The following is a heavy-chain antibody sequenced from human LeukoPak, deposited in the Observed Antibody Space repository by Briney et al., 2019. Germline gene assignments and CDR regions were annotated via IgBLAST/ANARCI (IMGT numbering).Heavy chain of an antibody. Sequence: ASVKVSCKASGYTFTSYYMQWVRQAPGQGLEWMGIINPSGGSTTYAQRFQGRVTMARDTSTSTVYMELSSLRSEDTAVYYCARVRRCCSNGVCYDYGMDVWGQGTTVTASS. CDR3: ARVRRCCSNGVCYDYGMDV. CDR1: GYTFTSYY. D-gene: IGHD2-8*01. CDR2: INPSGGST. J-gene: IGHJ6*02. V-gene: IGHV1-46*01.